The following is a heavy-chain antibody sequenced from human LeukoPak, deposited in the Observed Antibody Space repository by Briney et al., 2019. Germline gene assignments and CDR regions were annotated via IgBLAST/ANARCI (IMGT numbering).Heavy chain of an antibody. J-gene: IGHJ3*02. V-gene: IGHV3-21*01. CDR3: ARHGGYCSGGACYGDAFNI. CDR1: GFIFSGYT. CDR2: ISISSSYI. D-gene: IGHD2-15*01. Sequence: GGSLRLSCAASGFIFSGYTMNWVRQAPGKGLEWVSSISISSSYIYYADSVKGRFTISRDNARKSLYLQMNSLRAEDTAVYYCARHGGYCSGGACYGDAFNIWGQGTMVTVSS.